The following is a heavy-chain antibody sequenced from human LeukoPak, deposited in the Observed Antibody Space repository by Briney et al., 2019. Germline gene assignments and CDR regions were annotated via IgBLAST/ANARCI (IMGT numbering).Heavy chain of an antibody. Sequence: PSETLSLTCAVYGGSFSGYYWSWIRQPPGKGLEWIGEINHSGSTNYNPSLKSRVTISVDTSKNQFSLKLSSVTAADTAVYYCSRESAGTTIHYWGQGTLVTVSS. CDR3: SRESAGTTIHY. V-gene: IGHV4-34*01. CDR2: INHSGST. CDR1: GGSFSGYY. D-gene: IGHD1-1*01. J-gene: IGHJ4*02.